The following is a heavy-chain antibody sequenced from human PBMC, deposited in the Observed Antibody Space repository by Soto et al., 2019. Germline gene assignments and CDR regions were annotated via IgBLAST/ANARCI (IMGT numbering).Heavy chain of an antibody. Sequence: QVQLEQSGTEVKKPGASVKVSFKASGYTFTSYGITWVRQAPGQGLEWMGWISTYNGNTKYAQKFQGRVTMTTDTSTSTVYMELRSLRSDDTAVYYCGRDHRGGISGGRFDPWGQGTLVTVSS. CDR3: GRDHRGGISGGRFDP. CDR2: ISTYNGNT. D-gene: IGHD2-15*01. V-gene: IGHV1-18*01. J-gene: IGHJ5*02. CDR1: GYTFTSYG.